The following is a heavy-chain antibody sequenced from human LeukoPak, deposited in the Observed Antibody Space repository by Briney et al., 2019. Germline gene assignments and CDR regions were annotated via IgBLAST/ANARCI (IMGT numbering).Heavy chain of an antibody. J-gene: IGHJ4*02. Sequence: GASVKVSCKASGYTFTSYGISWVRQAPGQGLEWMGWISAYNGNTNYAQKLQGRFTMTTDTSTSTAYMELRSLRSDDTAVYYCAREFRSGSYSEFDYWGQGTLVTVSS. V-gene: IGHV1-18*01. CDR3: AREFRSGSYSEFDY. CDR1: GYTFTSYG. D-gene: IGHD1-26*01. CDR2: ISAYNGNT.